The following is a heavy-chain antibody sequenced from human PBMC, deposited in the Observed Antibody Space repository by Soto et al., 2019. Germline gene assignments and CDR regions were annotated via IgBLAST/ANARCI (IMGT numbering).Heavy chain of an antibody. Sequence: GESLKISSKGSGYSFTSYWIGWVRQMPGKGLEWMGIIYPGESDTRYSPSFQGQVTISADKSISTAYLQWSSLKASDTAMYYCARRGAAARTDYYDHHYGIALPGQRTTVPGSS. CDR1: GYSFTSYW. J-gene: IGHJ6*02. D-gene: IGHD6-13*01. CDR2: IYPGESDT. CDR3: ARRGAAARTDYYDHHYGIAL. V-gene: IGHV5-51*01.